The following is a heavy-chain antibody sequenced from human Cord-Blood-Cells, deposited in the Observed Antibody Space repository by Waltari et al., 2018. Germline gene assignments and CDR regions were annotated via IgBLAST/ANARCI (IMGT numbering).Heavy chain of an antibody. J-gene: IGHJ4*02. CDR1: GGSISRGDYY. V-gene: IGHV4-30-4*08. D-gene: IGHD6-19*01. CDR3: ASSQYSSGWYLDY. CDR2: IYYSGST. Sequence: QVQLQESGPGLVKPSQTLSLTCTVPGGSISRGDYYRSWIRQPPGKGLEWIGYIYYSGSTYYNPSLKSRVTISVDTSKNQFSLKLSSVTAADTAVYYCASSQYSSGWYLDYWGQGTLVTVSS.